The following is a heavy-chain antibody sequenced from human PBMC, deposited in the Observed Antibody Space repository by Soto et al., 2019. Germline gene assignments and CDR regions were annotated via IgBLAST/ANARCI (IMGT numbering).Heavy chain of an antibody. CDR3: ASSTGPPALYYYYYYGMDV. Sequence: PGESLKIACKGSGYSFTSYWISWVRQMPGKGLEWMGRIDPSDSYTNYSPSFQGHVTISADKSISTAYLQWSSLKASDTAMYYCASSTGPPALYYYYYYGMDVWGQGTTVTV. J-gene: IGHJ6*02. CDR2: IDPSDSYT. D-gene: IGHD7-27*01. V-gene: IGHV5-10-1*01. CDR1: GYSFTSYW.